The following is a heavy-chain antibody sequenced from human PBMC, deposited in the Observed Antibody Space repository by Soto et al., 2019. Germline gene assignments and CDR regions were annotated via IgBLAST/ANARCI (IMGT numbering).Heavy chain of an antibody. J-gene: IGHJ3*02. CDR2: ISYDGGIK. V-gene: IGHV3-30*18. D-gene: IGHD3-22*01. CDR3: EKLPWGFNYYDRSEYRATDNDAFDI. CDR1: GFTFSHYG. Sequence: QMQLVESGGGVVQPGTSLRVSCAASGFTFSHYGIHWVRQAPGKGLEWVAVISYDGGIKLYADSVRDRFAISRDNSKDTLYLQMNTLGPDDTAVYYCEKLPWGFNYYDRSEYRATDNDAFDIWGQGTMVTVSS.